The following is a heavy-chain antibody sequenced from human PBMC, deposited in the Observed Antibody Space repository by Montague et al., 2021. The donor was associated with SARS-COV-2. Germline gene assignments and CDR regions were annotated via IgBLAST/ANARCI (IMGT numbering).Heavy chain of an antibody. D-gene: IGHD3-10*01. CDR3: ARESGSGSYLVY. CDR2: IYYSGST. V-gene: IGHV4-39*01. Sequence: SETLSLTCTVSGGSISSSSYYWGWIRQPPEKGLEWIGSIYYSGSTYYNPSLKSRVTISVDTSKNQFSLKLSSVTAADTAVYYCARESGSGSYLVYWGQEPWSPSPQ. J-gene: IGHJ4*01. CDR1: GGSISSSSYY.